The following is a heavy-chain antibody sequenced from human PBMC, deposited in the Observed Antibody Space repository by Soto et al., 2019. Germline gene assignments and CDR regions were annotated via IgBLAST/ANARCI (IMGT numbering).Heavy chain of an antibody. CDR2: ISSSGDST. D-gene: IGHD6-13*01. Sequence: GSLRLSCAASGFTFSIYAMSWVRQAPGKGLEWVSAISSSGDSTYYADSVKGRFTISRDNSMTTLFLQVNSLRAEDTAVYYCANGFHSSSWYSFDCWGQGTLVTVSS. CDR1: GFTFSIYA. V-gene: IGHV3-23*01. J-gene: IGHJ4*02. CDR3: ANGFHSSSWYSFDC.